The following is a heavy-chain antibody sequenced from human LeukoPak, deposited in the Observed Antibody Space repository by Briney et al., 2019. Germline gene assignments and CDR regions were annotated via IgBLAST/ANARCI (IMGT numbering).Heavy chain of an antibody. CDR2: IYSGGST. V-gene: IGHV3-53*01. D-gene: IGHD3-22*01. CDR3: ESSRGHYYDSSGYFDY. J-gene: IGHJ4*02. CDR1: GFTVSSNY. Sequence: GRSLRPSCAASGFTVSSNYMSWVRQAPGEGLGWVSVIYSGGSTYYADSVKGRFTISRDNSKNTLYLQMNSLRAEDTAVYYCESSRGHYYDSSGYFDYWGQGTLVTVSS.